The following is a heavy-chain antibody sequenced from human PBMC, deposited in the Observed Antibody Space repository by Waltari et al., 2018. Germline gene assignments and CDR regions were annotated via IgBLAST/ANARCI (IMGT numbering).Heavy chain of an antibody. Sequence: QLQLQESGPGLVKPSETLSLTCTVSGGSISSSSYYWGWIRQPPGKGLEWIGGIYYSGSTYYNPSLKSRVTISVDTSKNQFSLKLSSVTAADTAVYYCARIGIGRNFDYWGQGTLVTVSS. CDR2: IYYSGST. J-gene: IGHJ4*02. CDR1: GGSISSSSYY. V-gene: IGHV4-39*01. CDR3: ARIGIGRNFDY.